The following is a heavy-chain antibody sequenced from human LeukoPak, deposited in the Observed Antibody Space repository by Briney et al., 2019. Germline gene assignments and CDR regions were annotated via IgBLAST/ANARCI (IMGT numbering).Heavy chain of an antibody. D-gene: IGHD5-24*01. CDR3: ARLIEIDAFDI. CDR1: GFTFSSYW. V-gene: IGHV3-74*01. Sequence: GGSLRLSCAASGFTFSSYWMHWVRQAPGKGLVWVSRINSDGSSTSYADSVKGRFTISRDNAKTTLYLQMNSLRAEDTAVYYCARLIEIDAFDIWGQGTMVTVSS. J-gene: IGHJ3*02. CDR2: INSDGSST.